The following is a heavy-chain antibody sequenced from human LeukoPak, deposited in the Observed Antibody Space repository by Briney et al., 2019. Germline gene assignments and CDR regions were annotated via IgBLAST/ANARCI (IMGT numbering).Heavy chain of an antibody. J-gene: IGHJ4*02. CDR1: GGSISSGDYY. V-gene: IGHV4-30-4*08. D-gene: IGHD6-19*01. CDR2: IYYSGST. Sequence: SETLSLTCTVSGGSISSGDYYWSWIRQPPGKGVEWIGYIYYSGSTYYNPSLKSRVTISVDTSKNQFSLKLSSVTAADTAVYYCARDPSGSGWNDWGQGTLVTVSS. CDR3: ARDPSGSGWND.